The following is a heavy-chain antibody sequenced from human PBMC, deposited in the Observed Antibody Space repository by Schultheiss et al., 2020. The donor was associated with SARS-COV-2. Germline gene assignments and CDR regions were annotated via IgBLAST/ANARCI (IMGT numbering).Heavy chain of an antibody. Sequence: ASVKVSCKASGYTFTNYGISWVRQAPGQGLEWMGWISAYNGNTNYAQKLQGRVTITADESTSTTYMELSSLRSEDTAIYYCAKEKDYSIYGMDVWGQGTTVTVSS. V-gene: IGHV1-18*01. J-gene: IGHJ6*02. CDR2: ISAYNGNT. D-gene: IGHD4-11*01. CDR3: AKEKDYSIYGMDV. CDR1: GYTFTNYG.